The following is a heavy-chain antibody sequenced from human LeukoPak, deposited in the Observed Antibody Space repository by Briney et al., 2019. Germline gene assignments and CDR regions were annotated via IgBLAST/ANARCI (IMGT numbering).Heavy chain of an antibody. D-gene: IGHD7-27*01. J-gene: IGHJ3*02. CDR2: MNGGNGNT. V-gene: IGHV1-3*01. CDR3: ARTGDPRLDAFDI. CDR1: GYIFTDYA. Sequence: ASVKVSCKASGYIFTDYAIHWLRQAPGQRPEWMGWMNGGNGNTKYSQKFQGRITLIRDTSAATAYMELSSLRHDDTAVYYCARTGDPRLDAFDIWGQGTMVTVSS.